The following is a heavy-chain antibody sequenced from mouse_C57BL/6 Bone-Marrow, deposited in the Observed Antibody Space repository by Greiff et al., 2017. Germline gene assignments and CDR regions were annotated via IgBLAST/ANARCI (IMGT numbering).Heavy chain of an antibody. V-gene: IGHV5-6*01. CDR1: GFTFSSSG. Sequence: EVQLVESGGDLVKPGGSLKLSCAASGFTFSSSGMSWVRQTPDKRLEWVATISSGGSYTYYPDSVKGRFTISRDNAKNTLYLQMSSLKSEDTAMYYCARQQLGRFAYWGQGTLGTVSA. CDR2: ISSGGSYT. J-gene: IGHJ3*01. D-gene: IGHD4-1*02. CDR3: ARQQLGRFAY.